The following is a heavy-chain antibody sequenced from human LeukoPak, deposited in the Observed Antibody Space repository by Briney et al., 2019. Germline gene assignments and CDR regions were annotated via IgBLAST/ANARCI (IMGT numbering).Heavy chain of an antibody. CDR3: ARDHSPKWGSGERYFDF. Sequence: GGSLRLSCTASGFTFSTYGMHWVRQAPGEGLEWVALMWSDGSNVYYADSVKGRFTISRDNFKNTLYLQMHSLRAEDTAVYYCARDHSPKWGSGERYFDFWGQGTLVTVSS. V-gene: IGHV3-33*01. CDR1: GFTFSTYG. J-gene: IGHJ4*02. D-gene: IGHD7-27*01. CDR2: MWSDGSNV.